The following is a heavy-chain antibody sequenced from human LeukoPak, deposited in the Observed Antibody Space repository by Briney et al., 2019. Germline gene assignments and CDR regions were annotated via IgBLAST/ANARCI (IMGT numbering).Heavy chain of an antibody. J-gene: IGHJ3*02. V-gene: IGHV3-53*01. Sequence: PGGSLRLSCAASGFTVSSNYMSWVRQAPGKGLEWVSVIYSGGSTYYADSVKGRFTISRDNSKNTLYLQMNSLRAEDTAVYYCARDLPRYDFWSGHPPLPAFDIWGQGTMVTVSS. CDR2: IYSGGST. CDR1: GFTVSSNY. D-gene: IGHD3-3*01. CDR3: ARDLPRYDFWSGHPPLPAFDI.